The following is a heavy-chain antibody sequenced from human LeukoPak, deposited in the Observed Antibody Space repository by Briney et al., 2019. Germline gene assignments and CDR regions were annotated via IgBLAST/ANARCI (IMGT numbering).Heavy chain of an antibody. V-gene: IGHV4-59*08. CDR3: AISNYDSSGYYYAGYYYYGVDV. J-gene: IGHJ6*02. D-gene: IGHD3-22*01. CDR1: GGSISSYY. Sequence: SETLSLTCTVSGGSISSYYWSWIRQPPGKGLEWIGYIYYSGSTNYNPSLKSRVTISVDTSKNQFSLKLSSVTAADTAVYYCAISNYDSSGYYYAGYYYYGVDVWGQGTTVTVSS. CDR2: IYYSGST.